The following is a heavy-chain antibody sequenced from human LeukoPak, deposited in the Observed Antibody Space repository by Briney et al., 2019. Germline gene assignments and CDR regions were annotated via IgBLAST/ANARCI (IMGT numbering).Heavy chain of an antibody. CDR2: IYYSGST. Sequence: SETLSLTCTVSGGSISSYYWSWIRQPPGKGLEWIGYIYYSGSTNYNPSLKSRVTISVDTSKNQFSLKLRSVTAADTAVYYCARGMVRGVIRLRYYYYYMDVWGKGTTVTVSS. J-gene: IGHJ6*03. V-gene: IGHV4-59*01. D-gene: IGHD3-10*01. CDR3: ARGMVRGVIRLRYYYYYMDV. CDR1: GGSISSYY.